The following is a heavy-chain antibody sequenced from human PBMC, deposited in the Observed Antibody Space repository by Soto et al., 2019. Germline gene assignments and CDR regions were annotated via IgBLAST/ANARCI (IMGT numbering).Heavy chain of an antibody. V-gene: IGHV3-23*01. J-gene: IGHJ5*02. CDR2: ISGSGFKK. CDR3: AKNQGVELVPLATVDWFDP. CDR1: GFIFENFG. D-gene: IGHD1-26*01. Sequence: SLRLSCASSGFIFENFGMSWVRQAPGKGLEWISSISGSGFKKYYADSVKGRFTISRDNSKSTVYLELNNLSAEDTAVYHCAKNQGVELVPLATVDWFDPWGQGSVVTVSS.